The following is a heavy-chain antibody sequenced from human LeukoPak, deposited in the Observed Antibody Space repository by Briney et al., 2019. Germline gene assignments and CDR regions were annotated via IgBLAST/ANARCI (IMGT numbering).Heavy chain of an antibody. CDR2: ISYDGSNK. D-gene: IGHD3-22*01. Sequence: GGSLGLSCAASGFTFSSYAMHWVRQAPGKGLEWVAVISYDGSNKYYADSVKGRFTISRDNSKNTLYLQMNSLRAEDTAVYYCARGRITMIVVGDDAFDIWGQGTMVTVSS. CDR3: ARGRITMIVVGDDAFDI. CDR1: GFTFSSYA. V-gene: IGHV3-30-3*01. J-gene: IGHJ3*02.